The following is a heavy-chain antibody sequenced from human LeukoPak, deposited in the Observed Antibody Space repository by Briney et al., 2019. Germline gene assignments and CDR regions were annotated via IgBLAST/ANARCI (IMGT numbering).Heavy chain of an antibody. J-gene: IGHJ4*02. D-gene: IGHD4-23*01. CDR1: GDSVSSNSAA. V-gene: IGHV6-1*01. CDR2: TYYRSKWYY. CDR3: ARMTTVVTRAYDY. Sequence: SQTLSLTCAISGDSVSSNSAAWNWITQSPSRGLEWLGRTYYRSKWYYDYAVSVKSRITINPDTAKNQFSLQLNSVTPEDTAVYYCARMTTVVTRAYDYWGQGTLVTVSS.